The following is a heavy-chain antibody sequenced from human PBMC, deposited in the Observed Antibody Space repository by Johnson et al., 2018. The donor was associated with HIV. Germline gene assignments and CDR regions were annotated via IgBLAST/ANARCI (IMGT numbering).Heavy chain of an antibody. D-gene: IGHD6-6*01. CDR1: GFTFSDFY. V-gene: IGHV3-11*01. CDR2: ISSGGGSI. CDR3: AREISSRSAFDI. J-gene: IGHJ3*02. Sequence: QVQLVESGGGLVKPGGSLRLSCTASGFTFSDFYMSWIRQAPGKGLEWLSYISSGGGSIYYADSVKGRFTISRDNAKNSLYLQMNSLKAEDTAVYYCAREISSRSAFDIWGQGTMVTVSS.